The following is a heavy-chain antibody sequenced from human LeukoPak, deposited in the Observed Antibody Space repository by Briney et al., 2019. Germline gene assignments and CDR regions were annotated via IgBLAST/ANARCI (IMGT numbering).Heavy chain of an antibody. CDR3: ARDQIDSSGWYAY. J-gene: IGHJ4*02. V-gene: IGHV3-23*01. Sequence: GGSLRLSCAASGFTFSNFGMSWVRQAPGKGLEWVSGISGSGDSTYYADSVKGRFTISRDNSKNTLYLQMNSLRAEDTAVYYCARDQIDSSGWYAYWGQGTLVTVSS. CDR1: GFTFSNFG. D-gene: IGHD6-19*01. CDR2: ISGSGDST.